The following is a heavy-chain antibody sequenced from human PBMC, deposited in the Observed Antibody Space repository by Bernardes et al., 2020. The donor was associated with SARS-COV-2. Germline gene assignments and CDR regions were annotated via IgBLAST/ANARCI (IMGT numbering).Heavy chain of an antibody. CDR3: TRDHGGPSA. J-gene: IGHJ5*02. Sequence: WGSLTLSCAASGFTFSSSSMDWVRQAPGKGLEWVARINTDGSTTGHADSVKRRFTISRDNARNTLFQQMNSLRVEDTAVYYCTRDHGGPSAWGQGTLVTDSS. CDR1: GFTFSSSS. CDR2: INTDGSTT. D-gene: IGHD3-16*01. V-gene: IGHV3-74*01.